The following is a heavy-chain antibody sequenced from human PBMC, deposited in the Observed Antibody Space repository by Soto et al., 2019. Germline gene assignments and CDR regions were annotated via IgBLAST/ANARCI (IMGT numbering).Heavy chain of an antibody. V-gene: IGHV4-4*02. Sequence: QVQLQESGPGLVKPSGTLSLTCAVSSGSISSSNWWSWVRQPPGKGLEWIGEIYHSGSTNYNPSLESRVTISVDKSKNQFSLKLSSVTAADTVVYYWAREGYYYYIDGWGKWTTVTVSS. CDR3: AREGYYYYIDG. CDR2: IYHSGST. J-gene: IGHJ6*03. CDR1: SGSISSSNW.